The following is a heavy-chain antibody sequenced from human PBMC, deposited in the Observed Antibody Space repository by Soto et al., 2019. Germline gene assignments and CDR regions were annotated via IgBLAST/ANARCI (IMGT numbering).Heavy chain of an antibody. CDR2: ISAYNGNT. CDR3: AREKKTVIMVYATQNWFDP. Sequence: ASVKVSCKASGYTFTSYGISWVRQAPGQGLEWMGWISAYNGNTSYAQKLQGRVTMTTDTSTSTAYMELRSLRSDDTAVYYCAREKKTVIMVYATQNWFDPWGQGTLVTVSS. CDR1: GYTFTSYG. D-gene: IGHD2-8*01. V-gene: IGHV1-18*01. J-gene: IGHJ5*02.